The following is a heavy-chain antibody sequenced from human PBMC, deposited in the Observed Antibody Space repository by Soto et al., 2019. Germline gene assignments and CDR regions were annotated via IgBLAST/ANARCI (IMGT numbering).Heavy chain of an antibody. Sequence: SETLSLTFSVSGGYISSYSWSWIRQPPGKGLEWIGYIYYSGSTNYYPSLKSRVTLYVDTSKNQFSLKLSSVTAAETAVYYCARHRSYVQSHWGKGTLVTVSS. CDR3: ARHRSYVQSH. CDR2: IYYSGST. V-gene: IGHV4-59*01. CDR1: GGYISSYS. D-gene: IGHD1-26*01. J-gene: IGHJ4*02.